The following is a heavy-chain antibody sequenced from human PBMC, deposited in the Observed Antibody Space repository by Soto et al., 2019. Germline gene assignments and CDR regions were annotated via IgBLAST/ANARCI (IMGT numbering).Heavy chain of an antibody. CDR1: GFTFSSYS. V-gene: IGHV3-21*01. CDR2: ISSSSSYI. CDR3: ARDRPRYSSCWYKGAFDL. J-gene: IGHJ3*01. Sequence: EVQLVESGGGLVKPGGSLRLSFSASGFTFSSYSMNWVRQAPGKGLEWGSSISSSSSYIYYADSVKGRFTISRDNTKNSLYLQMNRRRAEDTAVYYCARDRPRYSSCWYKGAFDLWRQGTMVTVSS. D-gene: IGHD6-19*01.